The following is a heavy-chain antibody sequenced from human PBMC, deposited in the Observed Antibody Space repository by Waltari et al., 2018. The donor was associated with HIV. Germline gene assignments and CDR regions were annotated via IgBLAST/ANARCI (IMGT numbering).Heavy chain of an antibody. J-gene: IGHJ2*01. V-gene: IGHV3-66*01. CDR2: IYSSGST. CDR3: AKDIRPGWYFDL. CDR1: GCTVSSNY. Sequence: EEQLVESGGGLVQPGGSLRLSWAASGCTVSSNYMNWVRQAPGKGLEWVSVIYSSGSTYYADSVKGRFTISRDNSKNTLYLQMNSLRAEDTAVYYCAKDIRPGWYFDLWGRGTLVTVSS.